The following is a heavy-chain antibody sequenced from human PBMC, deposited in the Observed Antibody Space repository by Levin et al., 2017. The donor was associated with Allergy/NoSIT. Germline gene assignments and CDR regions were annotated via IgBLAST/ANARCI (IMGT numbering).Heavy chain of an antibody. D-gene: IGHD4-17*01. J-gene: IGHJ4*02. V-gene: IGHV3-33*01. CDR2: IWYDGSNK. CDR3: ARVEATVTTQLDY. CDR1: GFTFSSYG. Sequence: PGGSLRLSCAASGFTFSSYGMHWVRQAPGKGLEWVAVIWYDGSNKYYADSVKGRFTISRDNSKNTLYLQMNSLRAEDTAVYYCARVEATVTTQLDYWGQGTLVTVSS.